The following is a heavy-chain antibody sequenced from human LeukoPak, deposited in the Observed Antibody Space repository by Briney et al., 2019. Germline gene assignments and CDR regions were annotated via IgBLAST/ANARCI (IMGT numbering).Heavy chain of an antibody. CDR3: ARYCDVARCLPFDY. D-gene: IGHD3-16*01. V-gene: IGHV1-2*02. CDR1: GYTFTGYY. Sequence: GASVRVSCKTSGYTFTGYYLHWVRQAPGQGLEWMGWINPNSGGTNYAQKFQGRVAMTRDTSISTAYMELSSLRSDDTAIYYCARYCDVARCLPFDYWGQGSAVTVSS. J-gene: IGHJ4*02. CDR2: INPNSGGT.